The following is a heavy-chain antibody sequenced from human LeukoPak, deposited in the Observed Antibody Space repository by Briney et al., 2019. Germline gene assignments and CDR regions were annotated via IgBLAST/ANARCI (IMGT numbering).Heavy chain of an antibody. Sequence: GGSLRLSCAASGFTFSSYAMSWVRQAPGKGLEWVSAISGSGGSPYYADSVKGRFTISRDNSKNTLYLQMNSLRAEDTAVYYCAKDRGSTSCYFDYWGQGTLVTVSS. CDR2: ISGSGGSP. J-gene: IGHJ4*02. D-gene: IGHD2-2*01. V-gene: IGHV3-23*01. CDR3: AKDRGSTSCYFDY. CDR1: GFTFSSYA.